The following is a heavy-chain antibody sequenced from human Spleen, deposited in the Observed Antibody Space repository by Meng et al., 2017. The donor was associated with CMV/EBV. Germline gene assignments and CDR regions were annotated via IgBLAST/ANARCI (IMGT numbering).Heavy chain of an antibody. Sequence: SETLSLTCVVSGGSITSSNWWSWVRQPPGKGLQWVGNIYYRGDSYYNSSLKSRVSISVDTSKNQFSLRLTSVTASDTAVYYCARLSLHDYYYAMDVWGQGTTVTVSS. CDR3: ARLSLHDYYYAMDV. V-gene: IGHV4-4*02. CDR1: GGSITSSNW. J-gene: IGHJ6*02. CDR2: IYYRGDS.